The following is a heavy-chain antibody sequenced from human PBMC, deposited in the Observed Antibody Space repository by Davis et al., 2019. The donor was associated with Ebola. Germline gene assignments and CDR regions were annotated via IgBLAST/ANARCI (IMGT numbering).Heavy chain of an antibody. CDR1: GGTFSSYA. CDR3: ARDGYSGYDPTENDY. J-gene: IGHJ4*02. D-gene: IGHD5-12*01. CDR2: IIPIFGTA. Sequence: AASVKVSCKASGGTFSSYAISWVRQAPGQGLEWMGGIIPIFGTANCAQKFQGRVTITADKSTSTAYMELSSLRSEDTAVYYCARDGYSGYDPTENDYWGQGTLVTVSS. V-gene: IGHV1-69*06.